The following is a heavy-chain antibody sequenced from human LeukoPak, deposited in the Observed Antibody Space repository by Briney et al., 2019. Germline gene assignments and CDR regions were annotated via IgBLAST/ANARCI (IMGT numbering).Heavy chain of an antibody. V-gene: IGHV4-59*01. CDR3: ARDGIGEYGSGYFDY. D-gene: IGHD3-10*01. CDR1: GGSISSYY. J-gene: IGHJ4*02. CDR2: IYYSGST. Sequence: KTSETLSLTCTVSGGSISSYYWSWIRQPPGKGLEWIGYIYYSGSTKYNPSLKSRVTISVDTSKNQFSLKLSSVTAADTAVYYCARDGIGEYGSGYFDYWGQGTLVTVSS.